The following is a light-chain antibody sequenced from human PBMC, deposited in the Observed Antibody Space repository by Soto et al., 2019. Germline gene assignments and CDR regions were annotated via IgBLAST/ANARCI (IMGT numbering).Light chain of an antibody. V-gene: IGKV1-27*01. J-gene: IGKJ1*01. Sequence: DIQMTQSPSSLSAFVGDSVTMSCRASQGIHNFLAWYQHKPGKAPKLLIFGASTLHSGVPSRFSGSGSGTDFTITITNLQPEDVANYYCQKYEMDPPATLGQGTKVDI. CDR1: QGIHNF. CDR2: GAS. CDR3: QKYEMDPPAT.